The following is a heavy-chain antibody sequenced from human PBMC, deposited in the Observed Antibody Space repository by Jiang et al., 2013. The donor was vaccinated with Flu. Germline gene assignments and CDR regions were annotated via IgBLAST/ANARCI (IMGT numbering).Heavy chain of an antibody. J-gene: IGHJ4*02. CDR1: GFSLSTSGVG. V-gene: IGHV2-5*02. CDR3: AHRSFSITTAGTFDY. Sequence: KPTQTLTLTCTFSGFSLSTSGVGVDWIRQPPGKALEWLALIYWDGDKRYSSSLKSRLTITKDTSKNQVVLTMTNMDPVDTATYYCAHRSFSITTAGTFDYWGQGTLVTVSS. CDR2: IYWDGDK. D-gene: IGHD6-13*01.